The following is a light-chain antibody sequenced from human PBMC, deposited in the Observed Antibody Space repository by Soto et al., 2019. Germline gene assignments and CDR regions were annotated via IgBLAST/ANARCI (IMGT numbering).Light chain of an antibody. Sequence: QSALTQLRSVSGSPGQSVTISCTGTSSDVGSYNYVSWYQQHPGKAPKFMIYDVSKRPSGVPDRFSGSKSGNTASLTISGLQAEDEADYYCCSYAGSYTEVFGGGTKLTVL. CDR2: DVS. V-gene: IGLV2-11*01. CDR1: SSDVGSYNY. CDR3: CSYAGSYTEV. J-gene: IGLJ2*01.